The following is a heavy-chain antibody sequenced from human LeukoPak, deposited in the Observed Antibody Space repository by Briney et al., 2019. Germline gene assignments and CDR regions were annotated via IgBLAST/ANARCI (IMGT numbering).Heavy chain of an antibody. V-gene: IGHV4-39*07. CDR1: GGSISSSSYY. CDR3: AREAPSDFWSGPRTATASYFDY. CDR2: IYYSGRT. D-gene: IGHD3-3*01. Sequence: ASETLSLTCTVSGGSISSSSYYWGWIRQPPGKGLEWIGSIYYSGRTYYNPSLKSRVTISVDTSKNQFSLKLSSVTAADTAVYYCAREAPSDFWSGPRTATASYFDYWGQGTLVTVSS. J-gene: IGHJ4*02.